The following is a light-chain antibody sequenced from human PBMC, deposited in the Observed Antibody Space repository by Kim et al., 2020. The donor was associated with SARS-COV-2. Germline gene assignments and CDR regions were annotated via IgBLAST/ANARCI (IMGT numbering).Light chain of an antibody. Sequence: ASVGDRGTITCRARQDIYNSLAWYHQKPGKAPNFLIDKASILESGVPSRFSGSGSGTEFTLTINSLQPDDFATYYCQELSSHSRTFGQGTKVDIK. CDR3: QELSSHSRT. V-gene: IGKV1-5*03. CDR1: QDIYNS. J-gene: IGKJ1*01. CDR2: KAS.